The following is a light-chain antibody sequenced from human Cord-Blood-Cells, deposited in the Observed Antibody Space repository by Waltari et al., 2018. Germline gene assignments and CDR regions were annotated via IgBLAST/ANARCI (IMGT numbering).Light chain of an antibody. J-gene: IGKJ4*01. CDR3: QQRSNWPPLT. Sequence: ELVLTQSPATLSLSPGERATLSGRASQSVSSYSAWYPQKPGQAPRLLIYDASNRATGIPARFSGSGSWTDFTLTISSLEPEDFAVYYCQQRSNWPPLTFGGRTKVEIK. V-gene: IGKV3-11*01. CDR2: DAS. CDR1: QSVSSY.